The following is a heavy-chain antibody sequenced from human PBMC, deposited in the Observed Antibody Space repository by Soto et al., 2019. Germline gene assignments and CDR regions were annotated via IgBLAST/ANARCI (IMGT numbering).Heavy chain of an antibody. Sequence: PGESLKISCKASGYICTTNWISWVRQMPGKGLEWMGRIDPSESYTNYSPSFQGHVTISADKSSNTAYLQWSSLKASDTAMYYCARTRTLSGGYYYAVDVWGQGTSVTVSS. J-gene: IGHJ6*02. V-gene: IGHV5-10-1*01. CDR1: GYICTTNW. CDR2: IDPSESYT. D-gene: IGHD1-7*01. CDR3: ARTRTLSGGYYYAVDV.